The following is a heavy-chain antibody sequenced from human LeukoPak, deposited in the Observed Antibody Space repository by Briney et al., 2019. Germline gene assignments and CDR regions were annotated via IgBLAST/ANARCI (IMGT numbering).Heavy chain of an antibody. V-gene: IGHV3-11*01. D-gene: IGHD3-22*01. CDR3: ARDGGYYDSSGYAVNAFDI. CDR1: GFTFSDYY. J-gene: IGHJ3*02. Sequence: GGSLRLSCAASGFTFSDYYMSWIRQAPGKGLEWVSYISSSGSTIYYADSVKGRFTISRDNAKNSLYLQMNSLRAEDTAVYYCARDGGYYDSSGYAVNAFDIWGQGTMVTVSS. CDR2: ISSSGSTI.